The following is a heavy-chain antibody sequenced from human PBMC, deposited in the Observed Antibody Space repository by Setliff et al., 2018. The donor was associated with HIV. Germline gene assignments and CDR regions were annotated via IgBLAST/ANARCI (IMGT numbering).Heavy chain of an antibody. CDR2: VYNSGST. V-gene: IGHV4-4*07. D-gene: IGHD3-22*01. CDR3: ARGFSSAFFHEFFDY. CDR1: GDSMNDYY. J-gene: IGHJ4*02. Sequence: SETLSLTCTVSGDSMNDYYWSWIRQTAGKGLEWIGRVYNSGSTNYNPSFMSRVSISVDTSKSQFSLKLRSVTAADTAVYFCARGFSSAFFHEFFDYWGQGTL.